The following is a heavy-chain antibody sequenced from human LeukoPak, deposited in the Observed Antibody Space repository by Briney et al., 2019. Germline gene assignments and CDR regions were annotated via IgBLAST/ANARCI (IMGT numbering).Heavy chain of an antibody. Sequence: PSETLSLTCTVSGGSISSGTYYWSWNRQPAGKGLEWIGRFYTSGSANYNPSLKSRVTISVDTSKNQFSLKLSSVTAADTAVYYCARGHYAWGYIDYWGQGTLVTVSS. CDR2: FYTSGSA. CDR3: ARGHYAWGYIDY. J-gene: IGHJ4*02. V-gene: IGHV4-61*02. CDR1: GGSISSGTYY. D-gene: IGHD3-16*01.